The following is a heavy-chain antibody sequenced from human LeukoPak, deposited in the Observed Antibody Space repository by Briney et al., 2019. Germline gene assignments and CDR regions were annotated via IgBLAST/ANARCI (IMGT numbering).Heavy chain of an antibody. V-gene: IGHV3-53*04. Sequence: PGGSLRLSCAASGFTVSSNYMSWVRQAPGKGLEWVSVIYSGGSTYYADSVKGRFTISRHNSKSTLYLQMNSLRAEDTAVYYCARRWFPDAFDIWGQGTMVTVSS. CDR1: GFTVSSNY. J-gene: IGHJ3*02. D-gene: IGHD3-10*01. CDR2: IYSGGST. CDR3: ARRWFPDAFDI.